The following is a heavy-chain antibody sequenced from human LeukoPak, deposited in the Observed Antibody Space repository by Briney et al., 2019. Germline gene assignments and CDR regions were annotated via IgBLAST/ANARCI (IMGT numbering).Heavy chain of an antibody. Sequence: SETLSLTCTVSGNSISSYNYYWSWIRQPPGKGLEWIGYIYYSGSTNYNPSLKSRVTISVDTSKNQFSLKLSSVTAADTAVYYCARDGLHGLYGMDVWGQGTTVTVSS. V-gene: IGHV4-61*01. CDR2: IYYSGST. CDR1: GNSISSYNYY. J-gene: IGHJ6*02. CDR3: ARDGLHGLYGMDV. D-gene: IGHD3-10*01.